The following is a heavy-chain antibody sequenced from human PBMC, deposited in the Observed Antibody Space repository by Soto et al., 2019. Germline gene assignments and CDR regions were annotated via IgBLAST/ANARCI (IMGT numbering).Heavy chain of an antibody. Sequence: QVQLVESGGGVVQPGESLRLSCAASGFMFSNHGMHWVRQAPGKGLEWVAVIWSDGNNKYYADSVKGRFTISRDNSKNTVYLQMNSLRSEDTAVYYCVRRDNWNDEASDYWGQGTLVTVSS. CDR3: VRRDNWNDEASDY. D-gene: IGHD1-1*01. CDR1: GFMFSNHG. J-gene: IGHJ4*02. V-gene: IGHV3-33*01. CDR2: IWSDGNNK.